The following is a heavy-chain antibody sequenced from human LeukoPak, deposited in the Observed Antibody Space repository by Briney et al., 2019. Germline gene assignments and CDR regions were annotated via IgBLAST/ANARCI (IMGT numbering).Heavy chain of an antibody. CDR1: GFTFTSYW. D-gene: IGHD4-17*01. CDR3: ARYPTFDCGDYELGYYFDY. J-gene: IGHJ4*02. CDR2: IKQDGSEK. Sequence: GGSLRLSCAASGFTFTSYWMSWVRQAPGKGLEWVANIKQDGSEKYYVDSVKGRFTISRDKAKNSLYLRMISLRAEDAAVYFCARYPTFDCGDYELGYYFDYWGQGALVTVSS. V-gene: IGHV3-7*01.